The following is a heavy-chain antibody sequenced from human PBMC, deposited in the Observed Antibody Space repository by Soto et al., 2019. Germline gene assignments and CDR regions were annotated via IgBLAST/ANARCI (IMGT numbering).Heavy chain of an antibody. D-gene: IGHD2-2*01. CDR2: INPNSGGT. V-gene: IGHV1-2*04. CDR1: GYTFTGYC. J-gene: IGHJ5*02. CDR3: ARGCSSTSCTTPGWFDP. Sequence: QVQLVQSGAEVKKPGASVKVSCKASGYTFTGYCMHWVRQAPGQGLEWMGWINPNSGGTNYAQKFQGWVTMTRDTSISTAYMELSRLRSDDTAVYYCARGCSSTSCTTPGWFDPWGQGTLVTVSS.